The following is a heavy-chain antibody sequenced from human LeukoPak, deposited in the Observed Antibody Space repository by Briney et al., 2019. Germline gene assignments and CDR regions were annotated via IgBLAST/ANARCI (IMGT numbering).Heavy chain of an antibody. Sequence: GGSLRLSCAASGFSFSAYALSWVRETPARGLEWVSSLRGNGDTFYADSVKGRFILSRDDSRNTVYLQLNNLRVEDTAVYYCAKANWVSNADAVSWGQGTVVTVSS. D-gene: IGHD1-1*01. J-gene: IGHJ4*02. CDR2: LRGNGDT. CDR3: AKANWVSNADAVS. V-gene: IGHV3-23*01. CDR1: GFSFSAYA.